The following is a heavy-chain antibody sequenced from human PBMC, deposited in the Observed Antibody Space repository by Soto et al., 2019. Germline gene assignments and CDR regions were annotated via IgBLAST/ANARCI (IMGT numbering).Heavy chain of an antibody. CDR1: GGSISSGDYY. CDR2: IYYSGST. J-gene: IGHJ6*02. D-gene: IGHD2-15*01. V-gene: IGHV4-30-4*01. CDR3: ARAGGRSGGIYGMDV. Sequence: QVQLQESGPGLVKPSQTLSLTCTVSGGSISSGDYYWSWIRQPPGKGLEWIGYIYYSGSTYYNPSLKSRVTISVDTSKTQFSLKLSSVTAADTAVYYCARAGGRSGGIYGMDVWGQGTTVTVSS.